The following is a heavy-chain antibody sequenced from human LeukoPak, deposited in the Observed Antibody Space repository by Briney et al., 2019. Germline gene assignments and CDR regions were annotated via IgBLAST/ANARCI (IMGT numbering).Heavy chain of an antibody. CDR2: ISGSGGST. CDR3: ATKRKTYYYDSSGQNPGGY. V-gene: IGHV3-23*01. Sequence: GGSLRLSCAASGFTFSSYAMSWVRQAPGKGLEWVSAISGSGGSTYYADSVKGRFTISRDNSKNTLYLQMNSLRAEDTAVYYCATKRKTYYYDSSGQNPGGYWGQGTLVTVSS. CDR1: GFTFSSYA. D-gene: IGHD3-22*01. J-gene: IGHJ4*02.